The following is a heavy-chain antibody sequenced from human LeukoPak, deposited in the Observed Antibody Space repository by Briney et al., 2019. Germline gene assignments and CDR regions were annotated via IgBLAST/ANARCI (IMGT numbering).Heavy chain of an antibody. V-gene: IGHV3-30*02. Sequence: PGGSLRLSCAASGFTFSSYGMHWVRQAPGKGLEWVAFIRYDGSNKYYADSVKGRFTISRDNSKNTLYLQMNSLRAEDTAVYYCAKDPRDHGIAVAGTAFDIWGQGTMVTVSS. CDR3: AKDPRDHGIAVAGTAFDI. CDR1: GFTFSSYG. J-gene: IGHJ3*02. CDR2: IRYDGSNK. D-gene: IGHD6-19*01.